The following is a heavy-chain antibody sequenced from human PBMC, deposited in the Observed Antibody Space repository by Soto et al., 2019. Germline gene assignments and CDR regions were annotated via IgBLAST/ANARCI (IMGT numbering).Heavy chain of an antibody. CDR3: ARPFDGSDWYDH. CDR1: GYKFTSYW. V-gene: IGHV5-51*01. Sequence: GESLKISCKASGYKFTSYWIGWVRQMPGKGLECMGIIYPDDSDTRYSPSFQGQVIISADKSITTAYLRWSSLKASDTAIYYCARPFDGSDWYDHWGQGTLVTVSS. D-gene: IGHD6-19*01. CDR2: IYPDDSDT. J-gene: IGHJ5*02.